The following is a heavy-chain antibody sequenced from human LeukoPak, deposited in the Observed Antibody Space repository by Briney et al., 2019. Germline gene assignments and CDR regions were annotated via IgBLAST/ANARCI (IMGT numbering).Heavy chain of an antibody. CDR3: ARVVVKGMGRYYIDY. CDR1: GGSVSSGSYY. D-gene: IGHD2-21*01. CDR2: IYYSGST. V-gene: IGHV4-61*01. J-gene: IGHJ4*02. Sequence: SETLSLTCTVSGGSVSSGSYYWNWIRQPPGKGLEWIGYIYYSGSTNYNPSLTSRVTISIDTSKSQFSLKLSSVTAADTAMYYCARVVVKGMGRYYIDYWGQGTLVTVSS.